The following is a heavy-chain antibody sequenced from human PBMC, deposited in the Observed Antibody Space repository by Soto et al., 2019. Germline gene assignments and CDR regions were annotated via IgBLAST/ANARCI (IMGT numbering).Heavy chain of an antibody. D-gene: IGHD4-17*01. Sequence: QVQLVESGGGLVKPGGSLRLSCAASGFTFSDYYMSWIRQAPGKGLEWVSYISSSGSSIYYADSVKGRFTISRDNAKNSLYLQLNSLRAEDTAVYYCARVTTVTTSEGGRSDYGMDVWGQGTTVTFSS. V-gene: IGHV3-11*01. J-gene: IGHJ6*02. CDR3: ARVTTVTTSEGGRSDYGMDV. CDR2: ISSSGSSI. CDR1: GFTFSDYY.